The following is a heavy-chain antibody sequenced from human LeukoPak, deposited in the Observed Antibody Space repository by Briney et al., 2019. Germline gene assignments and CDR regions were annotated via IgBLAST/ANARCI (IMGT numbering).Heavy chain of an antibody. D-gene: IGHD3-10*01. V-gene: IGHV3-21*01. CDR2: ITSSSSYI. J-gene: IGHJ4*02. Sequence: GGSLRLSCAASGFTFSSYTMNWVRRAPGKGLEWVSSITSSSSYIYYADSMKGRFTTSRDNAKNSLYLQMNSLRAEDTAVYYCARGEVHYYGSGSDYWGQGTLVTVSS. CDR1: GFTFSSYT. CDR3: ARGEVHYYGSGSDY.